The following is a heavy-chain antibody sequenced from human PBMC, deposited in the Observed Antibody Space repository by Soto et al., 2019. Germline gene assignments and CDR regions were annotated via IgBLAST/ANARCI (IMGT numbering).Heavy chain of an antibody. CDR2: NNHSGST. CDR1: GGSFSGYY. J-gene: IGHJ6*02. CDR3: ARGLTGYSSDILTPAAGMDV. V-gene: IGHV4-34*01. Sequence: QVQLQQWGAGLLKPSETLSLTCAVYGGSFSGYYWSWIRQPPGKGLEWIGENNHSGSTNYNPSLKSRVTISVDTSKNQFSLKLSSVTAADTAVYYCARGLTGYSSDILTPAAGMDVWGQGTTVTVSS. D-gene: IGHD6-25*01.